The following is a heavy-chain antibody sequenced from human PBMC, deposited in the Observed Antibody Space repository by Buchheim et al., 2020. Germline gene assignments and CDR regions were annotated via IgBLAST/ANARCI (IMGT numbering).Heavy chain of an antibody. CDR3: ARHQDILTGRYYYYGMDV. D-gene: IGHD3-9*01. CDR2: IKQDGSEK. CDR1: GFTFSSYW. J-gene: IGHJ6*02. Sequence: EVQLVESGGGLVQPGGSLRLSCAASGFTFSSYWMSWVRQAPGKGLEWVANIKQDGSEKYYVDSVKGRFTISSDNAKNSLYLQMNSLRAEDTAVYYCARHQDILTGRYYYYGMDVWGQGTT. V-gene: IGHV3-7*01.